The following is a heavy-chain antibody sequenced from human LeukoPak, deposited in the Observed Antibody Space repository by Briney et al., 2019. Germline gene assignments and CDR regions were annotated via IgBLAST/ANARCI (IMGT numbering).Heavy chain of an antibody. CDR2: INWNGGST. CDR3: AREGYSSSWYGSAGENPDY. CDR1: GFTFDDYG. V-gene: IGHV3-20*04. J-gene: IGHJ4*02. D-gene: IGHD6-13*01. Sequence: RPGGSLRLSCAASGFTFDDYGMSWVRQAPGKGLEWVSGINWNGGSTGYADSVKGRFTISRDNAKNSLYLQMNSLRAEDTALYYCAREGYSSSWYGSAGENPDYWGQGTLVTVSS.